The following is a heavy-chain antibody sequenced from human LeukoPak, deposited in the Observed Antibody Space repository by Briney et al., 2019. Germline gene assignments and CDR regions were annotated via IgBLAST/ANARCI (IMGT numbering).Heavy chain of an antibody. Sequence: GGSLRLSCATSGFTFSNAWMNWVRQAPGKGLEWVSHITASGTAMFYADSVKGRFTISRDNAKNSLYLQMNSLRDEDTAVYYCASSGSYRFDYWGQGTLVTVSS. J-gene: IGHJ4*02. V-gene: IGHV3-48*02. CDR1: GFTFSNAW. D-gene: IGHD1-26*01. CDR3: ASSGSYRFDY. CDR2: ITASGTAM.